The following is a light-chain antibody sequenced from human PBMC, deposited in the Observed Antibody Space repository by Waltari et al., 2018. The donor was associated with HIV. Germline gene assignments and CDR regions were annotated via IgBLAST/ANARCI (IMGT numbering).Light chain of an antibody. V-gene: IGKV2D-29*01. CDR2: EVS. Sequence: DLVMTQTPLPLSVTPGRPASIPFMSPQILLYSDGHTYLYSYLQKAGQPPQLLIYEVSNRFSGVPARFSGSGSGTYFTLNISRVEAEDVGVYYCMQNTQLPTTFGQGTRLEIK. CDR1: QILLYSDGHTY. J-gene: IGKJ5*01. CDR3: MQNTQLPTT.